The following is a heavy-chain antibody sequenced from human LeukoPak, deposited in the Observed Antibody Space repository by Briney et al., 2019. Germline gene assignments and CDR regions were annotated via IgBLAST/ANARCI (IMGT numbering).Heavy chain of an antibody. CDR2: IYYSGST. D-gene: IGHD6-19*01. CDR3: ARSSSGWYTGWFDP. J-gene: IGHJ5*02. Sequence: SETLSLTCTVSGGSISSYYWSWIRQPPGKGLERIGYIYYSGSTNYNPSLKSRVTISVDTSKNQFSLKLSSVTAADTAVYYCARSSSGWYTGWFDPWGQGTLVTVSS. CDR1: GGSISSYY. V-gene: IGHV4-59*08.